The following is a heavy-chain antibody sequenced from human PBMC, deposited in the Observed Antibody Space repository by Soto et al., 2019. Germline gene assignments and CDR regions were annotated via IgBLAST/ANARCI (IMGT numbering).Heavy chain of an antibody. Sequence: EVQLVESGGGLVKPGGSLRLSCAASGFTFSNAWMNWVRQAPGKGLEWVGRIKSKTDGGTTDYAAPVKGRFTISRDXXKNTLYLQMNSLKTEDTAVYYCTTGLVKGRGAFDIWGQGTMVTVSS. V-gene: IGHV3-15*07. CDR2: IKSKTDGGTT. CDR1: GFTFSNAW. D-gene: IGHD2-21*01. J-gene: IGHJ3*02. CDR3: TTGLVKGRGAFDI.